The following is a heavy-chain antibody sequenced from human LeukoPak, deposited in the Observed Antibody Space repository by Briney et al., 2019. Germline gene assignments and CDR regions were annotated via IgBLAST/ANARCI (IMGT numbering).Heavy chain of an antibody. Sequence: PGESLKISCKGSGYSFTSYWIGWVRQMPGKGLEWMGIIYPGDSDTRYSPSFQGQVTISADKSISTAYLQWSSLKASDTAMYYCARVPNEYPDYGDYSWFDPWGQGTLVTVSS. D-gene: IGHD4-17*01. J-gene: IGHJ5*02. CDR1: GYSFTSYW. V-gene: IGHV5-51*03. CDR3: ARVPNEYPDYGDYSWFDP. CDR2: IYPGDSDT.